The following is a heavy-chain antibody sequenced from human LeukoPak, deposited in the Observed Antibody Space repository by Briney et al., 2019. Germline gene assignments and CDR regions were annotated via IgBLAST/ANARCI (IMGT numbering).Heavy chain of an antibody. Sequence: SETLSLTCAVYGGSFSGYYWSWIRQPPGKGLEWIGEINHSGSTNYNPSLKSRVTISVDTSKNQFSLKLSSVTAADTAVYYCARGLRTSHASYYYYYGMDVWGQGTTVTVSS. V-gene: IGHV4-34*01. CDR2: INHSGST. CDR3: ARGLRTSHASYYYYYGMDV. CDR1: GGSFSGYY. J-gene: IGHJ6*02.